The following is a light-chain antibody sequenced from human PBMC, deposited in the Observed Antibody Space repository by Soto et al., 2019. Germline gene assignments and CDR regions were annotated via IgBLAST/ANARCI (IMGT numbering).Light chain of an antibody. CDR1: QSVTINY. V-gene: IGKV3-20*01. J-gene: IGKJ3*01. CDR2: GAS. CDR3: QQYGSSPFT. Sequence: EIVLTQSPGTLSLSPGXRATLSCRASQSVTINYLAWYQQKPGQAPRLLVYGASTRATGIPDRFSGSGSGTDFTLTINRLEPEDFAVYYCQQYGSSPFTFGPGTKVDIK.